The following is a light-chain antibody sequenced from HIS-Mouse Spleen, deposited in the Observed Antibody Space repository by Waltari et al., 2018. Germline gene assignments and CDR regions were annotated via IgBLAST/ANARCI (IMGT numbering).Light chain of an antibody. J-gene: IGLJ3*02. CDR3: AAWDDSLNGWV. CDR1: SSTIGSTT. Sequence: QSVLTQPPSASGTPGQRVTISCSGRSSTIGSTTVNWYQQPPGTAPKLLIYSNNQRPSGVPDRFSGSKSGTSASLAISGLQSEDEADYYCAAWDDSLNGWVFGGGTKLTVL. V-gene: IGLV1-44*01. CDR2: SNN.